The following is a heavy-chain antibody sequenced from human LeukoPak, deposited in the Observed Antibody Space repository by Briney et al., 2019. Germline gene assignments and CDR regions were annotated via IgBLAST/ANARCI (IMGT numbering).Heavy chain of an antibody. V-gene: IGHV4-30-2*01. D-gene: IGHD6-13*01. CDR3: AREEYSSDWYGHDS. J-gene: IGHJ4*02. CDR2: IYHTGVT. CDR1: GGSISSGGHY. Sequence: PSETLSLTCTVSGGSISSGGHYWSWLRHPPGKGLEWIGYIYHTGVTYFNPSLKSRVTISVDRSKNQFSLKLSSVTVADTAFYYCAREEYSSDWYGHDSWGQGTLVTVSS.